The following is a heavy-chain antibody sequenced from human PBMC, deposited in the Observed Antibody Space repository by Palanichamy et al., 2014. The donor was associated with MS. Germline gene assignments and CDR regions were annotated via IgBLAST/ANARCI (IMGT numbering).Heavy chain of an antibody. D-gene: IGHD6-13*01. Sequence: EVQLVESGGDVVRPGGSLRLSCAASGFTFSGYWMHWVRQAPGKGLIWDARTDNDGSATSYADSVKGRFTVSRDNAKNTLYLEMNSLSAEDTAVYCCARDKAPGYFDYWGQGTLVTVSS. CDR3: ARDKAPGYFDY. CDR1: GFTFSGYW. V-gene: IGHV3-74*01. J-gene: IGHJ4*02. CDR2: TDNDGSAT.